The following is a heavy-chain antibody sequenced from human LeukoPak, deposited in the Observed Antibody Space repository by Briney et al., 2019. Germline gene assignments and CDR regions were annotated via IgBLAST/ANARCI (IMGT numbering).Heavy chain of an antibody. V-gene: IGHV4-59*01. Sequence: SETLSLTCTVSGGSITSYYWNWIRQPPGRGLEWIGYIHYSGKNYYDPSLKSRLTMSVDTSKSQFSLKLSSVTAADTAVYYCARVRSSSSGYKFDYWGQGTLGTVSS. J-gene: IGHJ4*02. CDR2: IHYSGKN. CDR3: ARVRSSSSGYKFDY. CDR1: GGSITSYY. D-gene: IGHD6-13*01.